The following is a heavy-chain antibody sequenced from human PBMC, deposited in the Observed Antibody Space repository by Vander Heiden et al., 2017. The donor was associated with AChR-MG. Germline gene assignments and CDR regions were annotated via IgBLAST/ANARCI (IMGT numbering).Heavy chain of an antibody. V-gene: IGHV1-69*01. D-gene: IGHD3-10*01. CDR1: GGTFSSYA. J-gene: IGHJ5*02. Sequence: QVQLVQSGAEVQQPGSSVTVPCKASGGTFSSYAIGWVRQAPGQGLEWMGGIIPICGTANYAQKFQGRVTITADESTSTAYMELSSLRSEDTAVYYCARDNGAGSYYFPKRLNWFDPWGQGTLVTVSS. CDR2: IIPICGTA. CDR3: ARDNGAGSYYFPKRLNWFDP.